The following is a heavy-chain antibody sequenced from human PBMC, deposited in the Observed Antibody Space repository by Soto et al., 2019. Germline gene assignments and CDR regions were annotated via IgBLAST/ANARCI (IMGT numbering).Heavy chain of an antibody. CDR2: ISGSGGST. D-gene: IGHD6-13*01. Sequence: PGGSLRLSCASSVSTFSSYAMSWVRHAPGKGLEWVSAISGSGGSTYYADSVKGRFTISRDNSKNTLYLQMNSLRAEDAAVYYCAKGSEAAVFCGMEVWGQGTTVKVSS. V-gene: IGHV3-23*01. J-gene: IGHJ6*01. CDR3: AKGSEAAVFCGMEV. CDR1: VSTFSSYA.